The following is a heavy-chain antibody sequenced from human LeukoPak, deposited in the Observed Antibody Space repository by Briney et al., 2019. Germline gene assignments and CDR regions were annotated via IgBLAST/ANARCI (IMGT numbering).Heavy chain of an antibody. CDR1: GGSISSSSYY. CDR2: IYYSGST. V-gene: IGHV4-39*07. J-gene: IGHJ4*02. D-gene: IGHD4-17*01. Sequence: SETLSFTCTVSGGSISSSSYYWGWIRQPPGKGLEWIGSIYYSGSTYYNPSLKSRVTISVDTSKNQFSLKLSSVTAADTAVYYCARGRDYVPVDYWGQGTLVTVSS. CDR3: ARGRDYVPVDY.